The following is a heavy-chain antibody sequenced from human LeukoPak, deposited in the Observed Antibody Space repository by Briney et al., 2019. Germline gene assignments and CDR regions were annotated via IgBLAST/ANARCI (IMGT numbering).Heavy chain of an antibody. CDR2: ISYDGSNK. J-gene: IGHJ3*02. V-gene: IGHV3-30*04. D-gene: IGHD3-22*01. Sequence: GRSLRLSCAASGCTFSSYAMHWVRQAPGKGLEWVAVISYDGSNKYYADSVKGRFTISRDNSKNTLYLQMNSLRAEDTAVYYCARTYYYDSSGYDAFDIWGQGTMVTVSS. CDR1: GCTFSSYA. CDR3: ARTYYYDSSGYDAFDI.